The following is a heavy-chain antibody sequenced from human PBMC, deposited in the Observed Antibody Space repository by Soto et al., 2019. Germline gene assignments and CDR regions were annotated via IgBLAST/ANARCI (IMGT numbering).Heavy chain of an antibody. Sequence: EVQLVESGGGLVQPGGSLRLSCAASGLIFSDYHMDWVRQAPGKGLEWVGRIRRKANSYTTEYAASVKGRFTISIDDSKDSLYLQMNSLKTEDTAVYYCAMLGGWSGGSNDMDVWGQGTMVTVSS. CDR1: GLIFSDYH. V-gene: IGHV3-72*01. CDR2: IRRKANSYTT. J-gene: IGHJ6*02. CDR3: AMLGGWSGGSNDMDV. D-gene: IGHD6-19*01.